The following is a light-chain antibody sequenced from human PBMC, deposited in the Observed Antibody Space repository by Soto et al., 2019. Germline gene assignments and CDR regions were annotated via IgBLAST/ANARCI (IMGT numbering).Light chain of an antibody. CDR1: SSNIGSNT. CDR2: KNN. CDR3: SSYAGSNNLV. Sequence: QSVLTQPPSASGTPGQRVTISCSGSSSNIGSNTVNWYQQLPGTAPKFLIYKNNQRPSGVPDRFSGSKSGTSASLAISGLQAEDEADYYCSSYAGSNNLVFGGGTKLTVL. V-gene: IGLV1-44*01. J-gene: IGLJ2*01.